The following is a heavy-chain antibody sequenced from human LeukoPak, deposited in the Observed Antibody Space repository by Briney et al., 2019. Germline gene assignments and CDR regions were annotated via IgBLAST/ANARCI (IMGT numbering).Heavy chain of an antibody. Sequence: SETLSLTCTVSGYSISSGYYWGWIRQPPGKGLEWIGSIYHSGRTFYNPSLKSRVTISVDTSKNQFSLKLSSVTAADTAVYYCARLPKNYSGSYPDYWGQGTLVTVSS. CDR3: ARLPKNYSGSYPDY. CDR2: IYHSGRT. J-gene: IGHJ4*02. D-gene: IGHD1-26*01. V-gene: IGHV4-38-2*02. CDR1: GYSISSGYY.